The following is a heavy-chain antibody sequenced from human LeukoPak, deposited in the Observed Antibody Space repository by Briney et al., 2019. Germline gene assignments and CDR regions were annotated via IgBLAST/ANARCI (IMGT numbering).Heavy chain of an antibody. CDR2: IIPIFGTA. J-gene: IGHJ4*02. CDR3: ARGERDPYIAAAGGDY. D-gene: IGHD6-13*01. Sequence: SVKVSCKASGGTFSSYAISWVRQAPGQGLEWMGGIIPIFGTANYAQKFQGRVTITADESTSTAYMELSSLRSEDTAVYYCARGERDPYIAAAGGDYWGQGTLVTVSS. CDR1: GGTFSSYA. V-gene: IGHV1-69*13.